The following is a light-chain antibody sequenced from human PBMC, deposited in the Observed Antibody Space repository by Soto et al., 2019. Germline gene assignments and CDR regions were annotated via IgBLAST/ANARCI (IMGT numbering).Light chain of an antibody. CDR1: QNVGNS. V-gene: IGKV3-15*01. CDR2: GAT. J-gene: IGKJ3*01. Sequence: EIVMTQSPATLSVSPGERATLSCRASQNVGNSLAWYQQKPGQAPRLLIYGATTRATGIPARFSGSGSGTDFTLTISSLQPEDIATYYCQQYDNLPPFTFGPGTKVDIK. CDR3: QQYDNLPPFT.